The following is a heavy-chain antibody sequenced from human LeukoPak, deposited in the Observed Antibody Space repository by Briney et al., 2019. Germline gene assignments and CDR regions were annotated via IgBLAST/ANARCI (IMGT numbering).Heavy chain of an antibody. Sequence: KLGESLKISRKGSGYSFTNYWIGWVRQMPGKGLEWMGIIYPGDSDTRYSPSFQGQVTLSADKSISTAYLQWSSLKASDTAMYYCARHPLDPSGYLIDYWGQGTLVTVSS. CDR3: ARHPLDPSGYLIDY. CDR2: IYPGDSDT. CDR1: GYSFTNYW. J-gene: IGHJ4*02. D-gene: IGHD3-22*01. V-gene: IGHV5-51*01.